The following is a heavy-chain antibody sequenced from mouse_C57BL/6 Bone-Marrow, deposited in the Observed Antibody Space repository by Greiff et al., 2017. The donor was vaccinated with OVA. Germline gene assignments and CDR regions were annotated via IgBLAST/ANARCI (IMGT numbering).Heavy chain of an antibody. J-gene: IGHJ2*01. Sequence: QVQLQQSGPELVKPGASVKISCKASGYAFSSSWMNWVKQRPGKGLEWIGRIYPGDGDTNYNGKFKGKATLTADKSSSTAYIQLSSLTSEDSAVYFCARWGDYDYDRGNYFDYWGQGTTLTVSS. D-gene: IGHD2-4*01. V-gene: IGHV1-82*01. CDR3: ARWGDYDYDRGNYFDY. CDR1: GYAFSSSW. CDR2: IYPGDGDT.